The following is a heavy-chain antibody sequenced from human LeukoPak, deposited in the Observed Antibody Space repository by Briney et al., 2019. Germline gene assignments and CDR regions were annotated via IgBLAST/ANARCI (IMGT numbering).Heavy chain of an antibody. D-gene: IGHD2-21*02. CDR1: GFTFDDYG. CDR2: INWNGGST. V-gene: IGHV3-20*04. J-gene: IGHJ4*02. Sequence: GGSLRLSCAASGFTFDDYGMSWVRQAPGKGLEWVSGINWNGGSTGYADSVKGRFTISRDNAKNSLYLQMNSLRSDDTAIYYCAREDDCGGDCPLDYWGQGTLVTVSS. CDR3: AREDDCGGDCPLDY.